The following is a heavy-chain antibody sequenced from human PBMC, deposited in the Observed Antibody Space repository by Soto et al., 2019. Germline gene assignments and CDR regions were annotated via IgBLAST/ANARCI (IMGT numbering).Heavy chain of an antibody. J-gene: IGHJ4*02. V-gene: IGHV3-30-3*01. D-gene: IGHD3-22*01. CDR3: SRAPFDSTGYFGY. CDR1: GFTFSRYS. Sequence: GGSLRLSCAASGFTFSRYSMHWVRQAPGKGLEWVAAISYDETNESYADSVKGRFTISRDTSKNTLFLQMNSLRPEDTAVYFCSRAPFDSTGYFGYWGQGALVTVSS. CDR2: ISYDETNE.